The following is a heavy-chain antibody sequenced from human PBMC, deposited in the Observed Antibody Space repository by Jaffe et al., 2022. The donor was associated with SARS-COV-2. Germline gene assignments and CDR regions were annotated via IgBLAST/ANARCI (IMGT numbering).Heavy chain of an antibody. CDR3: ARRHGTTVVT. CDR1: GGSISSSYYY. J-gene: IGHJ5*02. V-gene: IGHV4-39*01. CDR2: FYYSGIM. D-gene: IGHD2-21*01. Sequence: QVQLQESGPGLVKPSETLSLTCTVSGGSISSSYYYWGWIRQPPGKGLEWIGSFYYSGIMYYNPSLKSRVTIYADTSKNQFSLRLNSVTAADTAVYYCARRHGTTVVTWGQGILVTVSS.